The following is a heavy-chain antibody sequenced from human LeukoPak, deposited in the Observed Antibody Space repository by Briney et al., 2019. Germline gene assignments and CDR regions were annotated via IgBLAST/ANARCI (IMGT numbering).Heavy chain of an antibody. V-gene: IGHV4-34*01. CDR2: INHSGST. CDR1: GRSFSGYY. J-gene: IGHJ4*02. Sequence: SETLSLTYAVYGRSFSGYYWSWIRQPPGMGLEWIGEINHSGSTNYNPSLKSRVTISVDTSKNQFSLKLSSVTAADTAVYYCARGSSWYYFDYWGQGTLVTVSS. D-gene: IGHD6-13*01. CDR3: ARGSSWYYFDY.